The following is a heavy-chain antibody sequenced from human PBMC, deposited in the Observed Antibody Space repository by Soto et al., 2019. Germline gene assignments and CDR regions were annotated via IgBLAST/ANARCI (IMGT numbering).Heavy chain of an antibody. Sequence: QVQLVQSGAEVRKPGSSVKVSCKASGGTFDRYAVSWVRQAPGQGLEWMGGIIPMFGTPYYGQRLQGRVTMSADVSTGTAYMELSSLTSEDTAVYYCARDRDFRTYFESAYWGQATLVTVS. CDR1: GGTFDRYA. CDR3: ARDRDFRTYFESAY. V-gene: IGHV1-69*01. J-gene: IGHJ4*02. CDR2: IIPMFGTP. D-gene: IGHD1-26*01.